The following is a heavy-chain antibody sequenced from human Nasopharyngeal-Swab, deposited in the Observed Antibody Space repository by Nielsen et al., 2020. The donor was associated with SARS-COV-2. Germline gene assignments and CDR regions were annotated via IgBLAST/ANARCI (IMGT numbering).Heavy chain of an antibody. CDR1: GGSISGNY. CDR3: ARQGPDCSGGSCYSGH. Sequence: SETLSLTCTVSGGSISGNYWNWIRQPPGKGLEWIGNILYGGSTNYNPSLKSRVTISVDTSKNQFSLKLSSVTAADTAVYYCARQGPDCSGGSCYSGHWGQGTLVTVSS. CDR2: ILYGGST. D-gene: IGHD2-15*01. V-gene: IGHV4-59*08. J-gene: IGHJ4*02.